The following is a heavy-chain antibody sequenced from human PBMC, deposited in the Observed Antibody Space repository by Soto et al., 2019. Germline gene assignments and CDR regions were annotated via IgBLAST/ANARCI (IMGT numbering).Heavy chain of an antibody. D-gene: IGHD6-19*01. CDR1: GFTFSSYG. CDR2: IWYDGSNK. CDR3: ARVHKAYSSGWFPSQAFDY. J-gene: IGHJ4*02. Sequence: QVPLVESGGGVVQPGRSLRLSCAASGFTFSSYGMHWVRQAPGKGLEWVAVIWYDGSNKYYADSVKGRFTISRDNSKNTLYLQMNSLRAEDTAVYYCARVHKAYSSGWFPSQAFDYWGQGTLVTVSS. V-gene: IGHV3-33*01.